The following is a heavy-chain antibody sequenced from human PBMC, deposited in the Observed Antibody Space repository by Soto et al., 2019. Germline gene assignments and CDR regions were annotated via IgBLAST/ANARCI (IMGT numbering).Heavy chain of an antibody. CDR2: VYHTGRT. CDR3: ASDFAYFDS. V-gene: IGHV4-61*01. CDR1: GGSFKSGSYS. J-gene: IGHJ4*02. Sequence: SETLSLTCTVSGGSFKSGSYSWSWIRQPPGKGLEWIGYVYHTGRTSYNPSLKSRASISMDTFKTQFSLNLDSVTAADTAVYFCASDFAYFDSWGQGTLVNVSS. D-gene: IGHD3-3*01.